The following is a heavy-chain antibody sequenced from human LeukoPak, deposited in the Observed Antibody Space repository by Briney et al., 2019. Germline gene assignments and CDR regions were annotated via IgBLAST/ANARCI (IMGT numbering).Heavy chain of an antibody. J-gene: IGHJ3*02. CDR1: GFTFSSYA. D-gene: IGHD5-24*01. CDR2: IYSGGST. V-gene: IGHV3-66*02. CDR3: AREGNGYNYNDAFDI. Sequence: GGSLRLSCAASGFTFSSYAMSWVRQAPGRGLEWVSVIYSGGSTYYADSVKGRFTISRDNSKNTLYLQMNSLRAEDTAVYYCAREGNGYNYNDAFDIWGQGTMVTVSS.